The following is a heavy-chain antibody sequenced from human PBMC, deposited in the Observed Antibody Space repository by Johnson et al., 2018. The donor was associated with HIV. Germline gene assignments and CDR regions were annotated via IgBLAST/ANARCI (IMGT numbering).Heavy chain of an antibody. CDR2: LSWNGGTT. Sequence: VQLVESGGGLIQPGTSLRLSCAASGFTFDDYAMHWVRQIPGKGLEWISGLSWNGGTTGYADSVKGRFTISRDNAKSSLYMQMDSLRPEDTAFYFCARDQLGSKIEFSFYAFDMWGQGTLVTVSS. CDR1: GFTFDDYA. J-gene: IGHJ3*02. D-gene: IGHD2-15*01. V-gene: IGHV3-9*01. CDR3: ARDQLGSKIEFSFYAFDM.